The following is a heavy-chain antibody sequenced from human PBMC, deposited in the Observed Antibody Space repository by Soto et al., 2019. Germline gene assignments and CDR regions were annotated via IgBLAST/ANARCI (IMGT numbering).Heavy chain of an antibody. CDR3: TTNVTGTSRAIDY. D-gene: IGHD1-7*01. Sequence: EVHLVESGGGPVKPGGSLRLSCAAPGFIFSAVWMSWVRQAPGKGLEWIGRIKRKVDGGRIDYAASVKGRFSISTDDSANTLVLQMDSLKNADTAVYFCTTNVTGTSRAIDYWGQGTLVTVSS. J-gene: IGHJ4*02. CDR1: GFIFSAVW. V-gene: IGHV3-15*01. CDR2: IKRKVDGGRI.